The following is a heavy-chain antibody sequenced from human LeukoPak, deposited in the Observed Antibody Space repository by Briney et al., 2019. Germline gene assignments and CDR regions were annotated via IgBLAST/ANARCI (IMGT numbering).Heavy chain of an antibody. CDR1: GGSISITNYY. J-gene: IGHJ4*02. V-gene: IGHV4-39*07. CDR2: IYYDGST. Sequence: PSETLSLTCTVSGGSISITNYYWGWIRQPPGKGLEWIGNIYYDGSTYYNPSLKSRVTISVDTSKNQFSLKLSSVTAADTAVYYCARRVATTGRYYFDYWGQGALVTVSS. CDR3: ARRVATTGRYYFDY. D-gene: IGHD1-1*01.